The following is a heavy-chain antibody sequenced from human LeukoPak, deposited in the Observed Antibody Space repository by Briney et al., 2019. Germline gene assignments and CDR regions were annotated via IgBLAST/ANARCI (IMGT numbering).Heavy chain of an antibody. J-gene: IGHJ4*02. D-gene: IGHD1-1*01. CDR2: INEDGSST. CDR3: ARDYNWGLDY. Sequence: GGSLRLSCAASGYTFSRYWMHWVRQGPGKGLVWVSRINEDGSSTSYAESVRGRFTISRDNAKNSLYLQMNSLRAEDTAVYYCARDYNWGLDYWGQGTLVTVSS. CDR1: GYTFSRYW. V-gene: IGHV3-74*01.